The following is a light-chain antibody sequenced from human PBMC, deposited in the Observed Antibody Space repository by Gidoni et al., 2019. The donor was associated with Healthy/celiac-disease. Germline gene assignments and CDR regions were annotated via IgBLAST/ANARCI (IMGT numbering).Light chain of an antibody. CDR2: LGS. J-gene: IGKJ3*01. V-gene: IGKV2-28*01. CDR3: MQALQTPRVX. CDR1: QSLLHSNGYNY. Sequence: DIVMTQSPLSLPVTPGEPASISCRSSQSLLHSNGYNYLDWYLQKPGQSPQLLIYLGSNRASGVPDRFSGSGSGTDFTLKISRVEAEDVGVYYCMQALQTPRVXFXPGTKVDIK.